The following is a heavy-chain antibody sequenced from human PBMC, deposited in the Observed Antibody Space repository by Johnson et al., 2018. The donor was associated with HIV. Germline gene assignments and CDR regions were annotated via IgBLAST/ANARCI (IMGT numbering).Heavy chain of an antibody. CDR1: GFTFSGSA. V-gene: IGHV3-73*01. CDR2: IRSKANSYAT. Sequence: VHLVESGGGLVQPGGSLRLSCAASGFTFSGSAMHWVRQASGKGLEWVGRIRSKANSYATAYAASVKGRFTISRDDSKNTAYLQMNSLKTEDTAVYYCTREQATLWFRASGAAFNIWGQGTTVTVSS. J-gene: IGHJ3*02. CDR3: TREQATLWFRASGAAFNI. D-gene: IGHD3-10*01.